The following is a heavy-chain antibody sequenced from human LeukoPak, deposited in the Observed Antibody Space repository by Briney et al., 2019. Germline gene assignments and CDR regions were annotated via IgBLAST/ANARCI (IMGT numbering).Heavy chain of an antibody. Sequence: GGSLRLSCAASGFSFSTYYVNWVRQAPGKGLEWVSCISSSSTYMYYADSVRGRFAISRDNAKNSLYLQMNSLRAEDTAVYYCARENHGSFDYWGQGSLVTVSS. CDR3: ARENHGSFDY. CDR1: GFSFSTYY. V-gene: IGHV3-21*01. D-gene: IGHD1-14*01. CDR2: ISSSSTYM. J-gene: IGHJ4*02.